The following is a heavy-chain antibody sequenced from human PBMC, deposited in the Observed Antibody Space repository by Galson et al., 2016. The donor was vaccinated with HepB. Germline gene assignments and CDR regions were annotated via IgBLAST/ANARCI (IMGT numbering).Heavy chain of an antibody. V-gene: IGHV3-73*01. CDR1: GFTLNGLA. CDR2: MKSRSGNYAT. D-gene: IGHD2-8*01. J-gene: IGHJ3*02. Sequence: SLRLSCAASGFTLNGLAVHWVRQASGKGLEWVARMKSRSGNYATAYAGSVNGRFTISRDDAINTAYLQMNSLRVEDTAVYYCARDADYQNTNAHYDVFDIWGQGTMVTVSS. CDR3: ARDADYQNTNAHYDVFDI.